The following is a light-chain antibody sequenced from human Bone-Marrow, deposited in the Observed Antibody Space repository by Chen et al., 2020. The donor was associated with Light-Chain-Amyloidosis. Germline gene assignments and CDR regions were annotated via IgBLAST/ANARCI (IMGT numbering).Light chain of an antibody. V-gene: IGLV3-21*02. J-gene: IGLJ3*02. CDR3: QVWDRSSDRPV. Sequence: SYVLTQPSSVSVAPGQTATIACGGNNIGSTSVHWYQQTPGQAPLLVVYDDSARPSGIPERFSGANSGNTATLTISRVEAGDEADYYCQVWDRSSDRPVFGGGTKLTVL. CDR1: NIGSTS. CDR2: DDS.